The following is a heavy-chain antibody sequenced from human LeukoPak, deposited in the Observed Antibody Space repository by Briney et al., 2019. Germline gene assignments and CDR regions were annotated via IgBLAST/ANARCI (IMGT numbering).Heavy chain of an antibody. V-gene: IGHV3-53*01. CDR2: IYSGGST. CDR1: GFTVSSNY. Sequence: GGSLRLSCAASGFTVSSNYMSWVRQAPGKGLEWVSVIYSGGSTYYADSVKGRFTISRDNSKNTLYLQMNSLRAEDTAAYYCARSLGYCSGGSCYSSHLLLNAFDIWGQGTMVTASS. CDR3: ARSLGYCSGGSCYSSHLLLNAFDI. J-gene: IGHJ3*02. D-gene: IGHD2-15*01.